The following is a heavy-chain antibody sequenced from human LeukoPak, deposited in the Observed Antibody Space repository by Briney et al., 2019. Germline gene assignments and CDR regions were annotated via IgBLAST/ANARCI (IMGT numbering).Heavy chain of an antibody. CDR1: GFTFSSYS. CDR2: ISGSGDST. J-gene: IGHJ4*02. V-gene: IGHV3-23*01. Sequence: GGSLRLSCVVSGFTFSSYSMSWVRQAPGKGLEWVSAISGSGDSTYYADSVKGRFTISRDNAKNALYLQMNSLRDEDTAVYYCARDSPPDYWGQGTLVTVSS. CDR3: ARDSPPDY.